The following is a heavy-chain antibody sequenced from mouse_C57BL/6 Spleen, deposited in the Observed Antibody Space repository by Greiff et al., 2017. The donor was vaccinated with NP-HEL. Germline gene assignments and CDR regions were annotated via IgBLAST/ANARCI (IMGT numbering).Heavy chain of an antibody. CDR3: TRDYGSSYHFAY. Sequence: VQLQESGAELVRPGASVTLSCKASGYTFTDYEMHWVKQTPVHGLEWIGAIDPETGGTAYNQKFKGKAILTADKSSSTAYMELRSLTSEDSAVYYCTRDYGSSYHFAYWGQGTLVTVSA. CDR2: IDPETGGT. D-gene: IGHD1-1*01. V-gene: IGHV1-15*01. CDR1: GYTFTDYE. J-gene: IGHJ3*01.